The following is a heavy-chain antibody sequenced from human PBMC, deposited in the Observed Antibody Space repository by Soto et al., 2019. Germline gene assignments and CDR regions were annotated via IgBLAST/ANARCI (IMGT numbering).Heavy chain of an antibody. Sequence: PSETLSLTCTVSGGSISSYYWNWIRQPPGKGLEWIGYIYYSGYTNYNPSLKSRVTMSVDTSKNQFSLKLYSVTAADTAVYYCARDPGGSSYYWFDAWGQGTLVTVSS. CDR2: IYYSGYT. D-gene: IGHD1-26*01. CDR3: ARDPGGSSYYWFDA. V-gene: IGHV4-59*01. CDR1: GGSISSYY. J-gene: IGHJ5*02.